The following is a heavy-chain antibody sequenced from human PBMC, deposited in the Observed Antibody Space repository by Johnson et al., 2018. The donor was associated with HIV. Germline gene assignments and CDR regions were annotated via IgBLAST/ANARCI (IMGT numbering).Heavy chain of an antibody. CDR1: GFTFSYAW. CDR3: TTCPLRRSRVAFDI. CDR2: IKSKTDGGTK. Sequence: VQLVESGGNLVKPGGSLRLSCAASGFTFSYAWLSWVRQAPGKGLEWVGRIKSKTDGGTKDYTAPVKGRFTISRDDSKKTLYLQMNSLKIDDTAVYYCTTCPLRRSRVAFDIWGQGTMVTVSS. D-gene: IGHD3-16*01. J-gene: IGHJ3*02. V-gene: IGHV3-15*05.